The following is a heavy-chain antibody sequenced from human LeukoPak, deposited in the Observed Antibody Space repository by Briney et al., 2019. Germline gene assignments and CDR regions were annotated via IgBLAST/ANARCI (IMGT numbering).Heavy chain of an antibody. CDR2: ISGSGGST. V-gene: IGHV3-23*01. D-gene: IGHD3-10*01. Sequence: GGSLRLSCAASGFTLSSNYMSWVRQAPGKGLEWVSAISGSGGSTYYADSVKGRFTISRDTSKNTLYLQMNSLRAEDTAVYYCANGDILSVVRGGGDYFDYWGQGTLVTVSS. CDR1: GFTLSSNY. CDR3: ANGDILSVVRGGGDYFDY. J-gene: IGHJ4*02.